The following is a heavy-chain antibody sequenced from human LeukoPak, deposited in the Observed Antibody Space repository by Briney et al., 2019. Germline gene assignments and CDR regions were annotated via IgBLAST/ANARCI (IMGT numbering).Heavy chain of an antibody. CDR2: ISSSSSHI. Sequence: PGGSLRLSCAASGFTFSSYSMNWVRQAPGKGLEWVSSISSSSSHIYYADSVKGRFTISRDNAKNSLYLQMNSLRAEDTAVYYCARTLGYCSGGSCYAQLDYWGQGTLVTVSS. J-gene: IGHJ4*02. CDR3: ARTLGYCSGGSCYAQLDY. V-gene: IGHV3-21*01. CDR1: GFTFSSYS. D-gene: IGHD2-15*01.